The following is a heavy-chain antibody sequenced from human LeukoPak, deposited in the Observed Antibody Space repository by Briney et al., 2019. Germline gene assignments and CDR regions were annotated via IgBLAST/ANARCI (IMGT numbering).Heavy chain of an antibody. CDR1: GFTFSSYN. V-gene: IGHV3-48*03. Sequence: GESLRLSCAASGFTFSSYNMNWVRQAPGKGLEWVSYISSSGSTIYYADSVKGRFTISRDNAKNSLYLQMNSLRAEDTAVYYCAELGITMIGGVWGKGTTVTISS. CDR3: AELGITMIGGV. D-gene: IGHD3-10*02. CDR2: ISSSGSTI. J-gene: IGHJ6*04.